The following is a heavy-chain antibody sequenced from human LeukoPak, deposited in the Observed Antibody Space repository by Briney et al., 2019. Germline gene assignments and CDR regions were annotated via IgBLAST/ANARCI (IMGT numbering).Heavy chain of an antibody. D-gene: IGHD3-3*01. J-gene: IGHJ4*02. CDR1: GFTFSSYG. Sequence: PGGSLRLSCAASGFTFSSYGMHWVRQAPGKGLEWVAVIWYDGSNKYYVDSVKGRFTISRDNSKNTVYLQMNSLRAEDTAVYYCAKAYDFWSGYPDYWGRGTLVTVSS. CDR3: AKAYDFWSGYPDY. V-gene: IGHV3-30*02. CDR2: IWYDGSNK.